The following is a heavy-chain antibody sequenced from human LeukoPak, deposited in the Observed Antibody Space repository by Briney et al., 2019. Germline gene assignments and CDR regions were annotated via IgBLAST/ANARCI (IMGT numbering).Heavy chain of an antibody. CDR3: ASRGYTLTTPLDY. Sequence: GGSLRLSCAASGFTFSNYAMSWVRQAPGKGLEWVAYIRGSGGSTYYADSVKGRFTISRDNSKNTLYLQMNRLRAEDTAVYYCASRGYTLTTPLDYWGQGTLVTVSS. V-gene: IGHV3-23*01. J-gene: IGHJ4*02. CDR2: IRGSGGST. D-gene: IGHD4-17*01. CDR1: GFTFSNYA.